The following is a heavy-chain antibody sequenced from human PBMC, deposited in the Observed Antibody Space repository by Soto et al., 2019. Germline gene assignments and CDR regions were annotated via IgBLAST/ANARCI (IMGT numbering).Heavy chain of an antibody. CDR3: ARGAVAGPHTLSGMDF. Sequence: QVQLVQSGAEVKKPGDSVKVSCKASGYTFINYGFSWVRQAPGQGLEWMGWISANNGNTNDAQNLPGRVTMTTDTSTSTAQMELRSLRSDGPGVFYCARGAVAGPHTLSGMDFWGQGTTVTASS. D-gene: IGHD6-19*01. V-gene: IGHV1-18*01. CDR2: ISANNGNT. J-gene: IGHJ6*02. CDR1: GYTFINYG.